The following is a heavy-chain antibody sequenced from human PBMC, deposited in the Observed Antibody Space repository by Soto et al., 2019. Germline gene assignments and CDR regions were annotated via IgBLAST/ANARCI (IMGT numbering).Heavy chain of an antibody. CDR3: ASGLITGSHYSGGWYYFDS. CDR1: GESFSGHI. Sequence: QVQLQQSGAGLLKPSETLSLTCAVYGESFSGHIWTWIRQTPGKGLQWIGQINHSGSASYNPSLKSRVTISVHTSTSQFSLELSSVTAADTAVYYCASGLITGSHYSGGWYYFDSWGQGTQVTVSS. D-gene: IGHD6-19*01. CDR2: INHSGSA. V-gene: IGHV4-34*01. J-gene: IGHJ4*02.